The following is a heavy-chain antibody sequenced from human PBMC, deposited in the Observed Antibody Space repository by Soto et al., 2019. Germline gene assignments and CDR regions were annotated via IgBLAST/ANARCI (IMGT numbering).Heavy chain of an antibody. V-gene: IGHV3-11*01. CDR1: GFTFSDYY. D-gene: IGHD2-2*01. Sequence: GGSLRLACAASGFTFSDYYMSWIRQAPGKGLEWVSYISSSGNTIYYADSVKGRFTISRDNAKNSLYLQMNSLRVEDTAVYYCASLYCSGTSCRVYYHYGMDVSGQRTTVPVSS. CDR3: ASLYCSGTSCRVYYHYGMDV. CDR2: ISSSGNTI. J-gene: IGHJ6*02.